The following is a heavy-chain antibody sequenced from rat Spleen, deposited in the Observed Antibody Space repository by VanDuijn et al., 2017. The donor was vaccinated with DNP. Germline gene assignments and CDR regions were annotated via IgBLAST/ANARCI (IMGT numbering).Heavy chain of an antibody. CDR3: ASYYYDGYYAMDA. Sequence: EVQLQESGPGLVKPSQSLSLTCSVTGYSITSSYRWNWIRKFPGNQMEWIGHIRYSGSTSYNPSLKSRISITRDTSKNQFFLQLNSVTNEDTATYYCASYYYDGYYAMDAWGQGTSVTVSS. J-gene: IGHJ4*01. V-gene: IGHV3-1*01. D-gene: IGHD1-12*02. CDR2: IRYSGST. CDR1: GYSITSSY.